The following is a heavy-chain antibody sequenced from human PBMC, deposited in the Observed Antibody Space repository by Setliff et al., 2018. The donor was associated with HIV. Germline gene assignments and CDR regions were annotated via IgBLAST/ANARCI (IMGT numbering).Heavy chain of an antibody. CDR2: SNPNTGGT. Sequence: ASVKVSCKASGYTFTGYYMHWVRLVPGQGLEWMGWSNPNTGGTKYAQKFQGRVTMTRDTSITTAYMELSRLGSDDTAVYYCATDDYGGDSFDNWGQGTLVTVSS. J-gene: IGHJ4*02. CDR3: ATDDYGGDSFDN. CDR1: GYTFTGYY. D-gene: IGHD4-17*01. V-gene: IGHV1-2*02.